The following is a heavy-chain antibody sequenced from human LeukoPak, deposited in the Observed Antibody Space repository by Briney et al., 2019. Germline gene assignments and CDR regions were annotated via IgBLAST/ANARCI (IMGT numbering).Heavy chain of an antibody. CDR1: GDSISNSGYY. CDR2: IDYSGNT. J-gene: IGHJ4*02. V-gene: IGHV4-39*07. CDR3: TRSGRIVRHDY. D-gene: IGHD3-10*01. Sequence: SETLSLTCTVSGDSISNSGYYWGWIRQSPGKGLEWVGTIDYSGNTYYNPSLKSRVTISVNTSKNQFSLKLRSVLAADTAVYFCTRSGRIVRHDYWGQGILVTVSS.